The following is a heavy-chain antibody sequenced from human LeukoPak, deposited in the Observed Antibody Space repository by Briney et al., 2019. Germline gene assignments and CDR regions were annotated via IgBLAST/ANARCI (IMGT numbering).Heavy chain of an antibody. CDR1: GGSISTNNW. CDR2: LFHTGST. J-gene: IGHJ3*02. D-gene: IGHD6-19*01. V-gene: IGHV4-4*02. CDR3: ARALGSGWSDAFDI. Sequence: PSETLSLTCAVSGGSISTNNWWSWVRQPPGKGLEWIWELFHTGSTNYNPSLKSRVTISVDKSKNRFSLNLTSVTAADTAVYYCARALGSGWSDAFDIWGQGTMVTVSS.